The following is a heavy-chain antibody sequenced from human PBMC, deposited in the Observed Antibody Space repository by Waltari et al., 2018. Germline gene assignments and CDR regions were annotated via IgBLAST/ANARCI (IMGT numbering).Heavy chain of an antibody. V-gene: IGHV4-39*07. Sequence: QLQLQESGPGLVKPSETLSLTCTVSGGSISSSSYYWGWIRQPHGRGLEWIGSIYYSGSTYYNPSLKSRVTISVDTSKNQFSLKLSSVTAADTAVYYCARDRRGGIYGSGSYLPYNWFDPWGQGTLVTVSS. CDR3: ARDRRGGIYGSGSYLPYNWFDP. J-gene: IGHJ5*02. CDR1: GGSISSSSYY. D-gene: IGHD3-10*01. CDR2: IYYSGST.